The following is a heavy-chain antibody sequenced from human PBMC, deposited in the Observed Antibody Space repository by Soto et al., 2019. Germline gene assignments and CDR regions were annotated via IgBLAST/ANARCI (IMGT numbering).Heavy chain of an antibody. CDR3: AKDLTVTIDYYYYGMDV. CDR1: GFTFSSYA. D-gene: IGHD4-4*01. J-gene: IGHJ6*02. Sequence: EVQLLESGGGLVQPGGSLRLSCAASGFTFSSYAMSWVRQAPGKGLEWVSAISGSGGSTYYADSVKGRFTISRDNSKNKLYLQMNSLRAEDTAVYYCAKDLTVTIDYYYYGMDVWGQGTTVTVSS. CDR2: ISGSGGST. V-gene: IGHV3-23*01.